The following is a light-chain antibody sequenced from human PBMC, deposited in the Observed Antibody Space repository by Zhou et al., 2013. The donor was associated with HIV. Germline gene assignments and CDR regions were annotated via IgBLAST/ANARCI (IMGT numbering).Light chain of an antibody. CDR3: FHRLEFPLT. CDR2: SVS. J-gene: IGKJ4*01. V-gene: IGKV2-29*03. Sequence: DIVMIQTPLSLSVTPGQPASISCKSSQSLLHSDGRTYLYWHVQKPGQTPQLLIYSVSRRASGVPDRFSGSGSGTDFTLKINNMESEDVGVYYCFHRLEFPLTFGGGTRLDIK. CDR1: QSLLHSDGRTY.